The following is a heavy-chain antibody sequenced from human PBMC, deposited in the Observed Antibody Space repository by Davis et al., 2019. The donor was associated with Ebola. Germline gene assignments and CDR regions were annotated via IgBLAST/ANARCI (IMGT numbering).Heavy chain of an antibody. V-gene: IGHV3-23*01. CDR2: ISGSGGRT. D-gene: IGHD2-15*01. Sequence: GGSLRPSCAASGFTVSSNYMSWVRQAPGKGLEWVSAISGSGGRTYYADSVKGRFTISRDNSKNTLYLQMNSLRAEDTAVYYCAKSRVVVAPTGWFDPWGQGTLVTVSS. CDR3: AKSRVVVAPTGWFDP. J-gene: IGHJ5*02. CDR1: GFTVSSNY.